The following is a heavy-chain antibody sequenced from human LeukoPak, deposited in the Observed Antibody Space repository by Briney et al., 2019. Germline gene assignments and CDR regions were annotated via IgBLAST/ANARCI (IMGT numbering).Heavy chain of an antibody. CDR3: ARALAGTPYSFDS. J-gene: IGHJ4*02. Sequence: SETLSLTCDVSGGPISGYHWSWIRQPPGKGLEWIGNIYYRGSTNYSPSLNSRVTISIDTSKNQFSLKLSAVTAADTAVYYCARALAGTPYSFDSWGQGALVTVSS. CDR1: GGPISGYH. CDR2: IYYRGST. V-gene: IGHV4-59*01. D-gene: IGHD6-19*01.